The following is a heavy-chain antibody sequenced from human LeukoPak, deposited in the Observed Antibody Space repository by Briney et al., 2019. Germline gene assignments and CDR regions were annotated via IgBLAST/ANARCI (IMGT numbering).Heavy chain of an antibody. CDR1: GGSFSDYF. CDR3: ARDVVVVPAAIHYGMDV. D-gene: IGHD2-2*01. V-gene: IGHV4-34*01. CDR2: INHSGGT. J-gene: IGHJ6*02. Sequence: SETLSLTCAVYGGSFSDYFWGWIRQPPGKGLEWIGEINHSGGTYYNPSLKSRVTISVDTSKNQFSLNLSSATAADTAVYYCARDVVVVPAAIHYGMDVWGQGTTVTVSS.